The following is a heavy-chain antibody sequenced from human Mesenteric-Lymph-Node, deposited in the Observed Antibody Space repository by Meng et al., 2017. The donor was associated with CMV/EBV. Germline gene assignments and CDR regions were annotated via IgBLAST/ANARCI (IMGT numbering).Heavy chain of an antibody. D-gene: IGHD4-23*01. Sequence: GSVGRGDYCWSWSRRPPGKCLEWIGYIYYSGSTYYNPSLRSRVTISVDTSKNQFSLKLSSVTAADTAVYYCARDLLRGNSDLGWFDPWGQGTLVTVSS. V-gene: IGHV4-30-4*08. CDR1: GSVGRGDYC. CDR2: IYYSGST. J-gene: IGHJ5*02. CDR3: ARDLLRGNSDLGWFDP.